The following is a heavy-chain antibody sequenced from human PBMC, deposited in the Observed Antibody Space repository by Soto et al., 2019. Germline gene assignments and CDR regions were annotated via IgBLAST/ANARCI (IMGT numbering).Heavy chain of an antibody. CDR2: IFFSGDT. D-gene: IGHD4-17*01. CDR3: TRDNCGGIHGFGGRRTPVNDSSGM. V-gene: IGHV4-31*03. J-gene: IGHJ6*01. Sequence: SSTILYLGCTVSGGSRLNGGYYCNWFRQRPGKGLRWIEKIFFSGDTHYSPALKSRLFISIDTSKNQFSLKLSSVTAADTAIFYHTRDNCGGIHGFGGRRTPVNDSSGM. CDR1: GGSRLNGGYY.